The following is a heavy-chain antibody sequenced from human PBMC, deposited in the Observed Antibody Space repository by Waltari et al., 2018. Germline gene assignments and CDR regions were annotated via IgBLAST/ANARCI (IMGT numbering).Heavy chain of an antibody. J-gene: IGHJ4*02. CDR3: ARIALSWGRYDF. Sequence: EVQLVESGGGLVQPGGSLRLSCAASGFTFSNHWMSWFRQAPGKGLEWVASIIQDGSQIYYVDSVKGRFTISRDNAKNSLFLQMNSLTAEDAAVYYCARIALSWGRYDFWGQGTLVTVSS. CDR2: IIQDGSQI. D-gene: IGHD6-13*01. CDR1: GFTFSNHW. V-gene: IGHV3-7*01.